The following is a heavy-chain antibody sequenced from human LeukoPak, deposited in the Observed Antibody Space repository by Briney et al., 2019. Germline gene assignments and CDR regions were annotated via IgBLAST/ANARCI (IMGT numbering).Heavy chain of an antibody. Sequence: SQTLSLTCAISGDSFSSNSGAWNWIRQSPSRGLEWLGRTYYRSKWYNGYAVSVKSRITINPDTSKNQFSLHLNSVTPEDTAVYYCAGGPGSLLHWGQGTLVTVTS. CDR1: GDSFSSNSGA. CDR3: AGGPGSLLH. J-gene: IGHJ4*02. V-gene: IGHV6-1*01. CDR2: TYYRSKWYN.